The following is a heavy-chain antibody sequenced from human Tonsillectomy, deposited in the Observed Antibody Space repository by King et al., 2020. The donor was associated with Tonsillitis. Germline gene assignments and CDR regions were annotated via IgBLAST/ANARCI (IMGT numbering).Heavy chain of an antibody. V-gene: IGHV3-30*18. CDR1: GFTFSSYG. CDR2: ISYDGSNK. CDR3: ANGYCSSTSCLGSVRYYGMDV. Sequence: VQLVESGGGVVQPGRSLRLSCAASGFTFSSYGMHWVRQAPGKGLEWVAVISYDGSNKYYADSVKGRFTISRDNSKNTLYLQMNSLRAEDTAVYYCANGYCSSTSCLGSVRYYGMDVWGQGTTVTVSS. J-gene: IGHJ6*02. D-gene: IGHD2-2*01.